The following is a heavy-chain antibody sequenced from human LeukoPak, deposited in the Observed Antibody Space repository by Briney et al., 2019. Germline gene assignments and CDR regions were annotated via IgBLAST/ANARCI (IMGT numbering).Heavy chain of an antibody. J-gene: IGHJ4*02. D-gene: IGHD5-24*01. Sequence: IYPGDSDTRYSPSFQGQVTISADKSISTAYLQWSSLKASDTAMYYCARHVGDGYNYGSIDYWGQGTLVTVSS. V-gene: IGHV5-51*01. CDR2: IYPGDSDT. CDR3: ARHVGDGYNYGSIDY.